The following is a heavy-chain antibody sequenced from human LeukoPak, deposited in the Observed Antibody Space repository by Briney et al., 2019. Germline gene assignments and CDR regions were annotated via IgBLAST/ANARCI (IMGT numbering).Heavy chain of an antibody. J-gene: IGHJ4*02. Sequence: GGSLRLSCAASGFTFDDYPMHWVRQAPGKGLEWVSLISWDGGSTYYADSVKGRFTISRDNSKNSLYLQMNSLRTEDTALYYCAKGKDGYNPVDYWGQGTLVTVSS. V-gene: IGHV3-43*01. D-gene: IGHD5-12*01. CDR1: GFTFDDYP. CDR3: AKGKDGYNPVDY. CDR2: ISWDGGST.